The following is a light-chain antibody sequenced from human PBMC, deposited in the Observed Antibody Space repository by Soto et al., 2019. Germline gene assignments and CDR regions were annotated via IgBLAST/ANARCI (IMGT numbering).Light chain of an antibody. J-gene: IGLJ1*01. Sequence: QCVLTPPASLSVSPGQSITISCTGTSSDVGGYNYVSWYKQHTGKAPKLMIYDVSNRPSGVSNRFSGSQSGNTLSLTLSVLQAEDEADYYCSSYTSSSPPYVFGTGTKVTVL. CDR3: SSYTSSSPPYV. CDR2: DVS. CDR1: SSDVGGYNY. V-gene: IGLV2-14*01.